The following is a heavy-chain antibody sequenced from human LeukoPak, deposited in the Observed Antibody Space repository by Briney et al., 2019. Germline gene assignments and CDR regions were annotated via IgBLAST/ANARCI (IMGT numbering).Heavy chain of an antibody. CDR3: SRAGANWGYRWYYDF. D-gene: IGHD3/OR15-3a*01. Sequence: PGGSLRLSCAASGFTFRTSWMTWVRQAPGKGLEWVANIRQDGGTKYYVDSVKGRFTISRDNAKNSLFLQVNSLRVEDTAVYYCSRAGANWGYRWYYDFWGQGTLVTVSP. J-gene: IGHJ4*02. CDR1: GFTFRTSW. CDR2: IRQDGGTK. V-gene: IGHV3-7*01.